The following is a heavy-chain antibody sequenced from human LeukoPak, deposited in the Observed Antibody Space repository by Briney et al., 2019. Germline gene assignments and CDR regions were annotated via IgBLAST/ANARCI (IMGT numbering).Heavy chain of an antibody. CDR3: AKDYYYDFWSGYYYFDY. CDR2: ISGSGGST. J-gene: IGHJ4*02. Sequence: PGGSLRLSCAASGFTFSSYAMSWVRQAPGKGLEWVSAISGSGGSTYYADSVKGRFTISRDNSKNTLYLQMNSLRAEDAAVYYCAKDYYYDFWSGYYYFDYWGQGTLVTVSS. CDR1: GFTFSSYA. V-gene: IGHV3-23*01. D-gene: IGHD3-3*01.